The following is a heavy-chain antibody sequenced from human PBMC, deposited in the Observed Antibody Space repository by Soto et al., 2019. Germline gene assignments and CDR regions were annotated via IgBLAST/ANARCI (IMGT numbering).Heavy chain of an antibody. D-gene: IGHD3-22*01. J-gene: IGHJ5*02. CDR3: ARRYYYHSSDYLPPEFDP. CDR1: GFTFSKFW. Sequence: PGGSLRLSCVASGFTFSKFWMSWVRQAPGKGLEWVANIKEDGSEKYYMDSVKGRFAISRDNAKNSLYLQMNSLRAEDTAVYYCARRYYYHSSDYLPPEFDPWGQGTLVTVSS. V-gene: IGHV3-7*05. CDR2: IKEDGSEK.